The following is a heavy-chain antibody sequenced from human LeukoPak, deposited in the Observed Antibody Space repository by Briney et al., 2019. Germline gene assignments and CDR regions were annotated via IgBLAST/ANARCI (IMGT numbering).Heavy chain of an antibody. Sequence: ETLSLTCSVSGGSISSLSYYWGWVRQPPGKGLEWIGSIYYGGRTYYNPSLKSRVTMPVDTSKNQFSLKLSSVTAADTAIYYCATSVTSSSGWYYGYWGQGSLVTVSS. J-gene: IGHJ4*02. V-gene: IGHV4-39*01. CDR2: IYYGGRT. D-gene: IGHD6-19*01. CDR3: ATSVTSSSGWYYGY. CDR1: GGSISSLSYY.